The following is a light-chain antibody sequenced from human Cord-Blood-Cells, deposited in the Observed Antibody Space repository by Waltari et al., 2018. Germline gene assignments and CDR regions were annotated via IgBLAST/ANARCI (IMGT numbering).Light chain of an antibody. V-gene: IGKV4-1*01. J-gene: IGKJ3*01. CDR2: WAS. Sequence: DIVLTQSPASLAVSLGQRATINCTHSQSALYSSNNKNYLAWYQQKPGQPPKMLIYWASTRESGVPDRFSGSGSWTDFTVTISSLQAEDVAVYYCQQYYSTPLTFGPGTKVDIK. CDR1: QSALYSSNNKNY. CDR3: QQYYSTPLT.